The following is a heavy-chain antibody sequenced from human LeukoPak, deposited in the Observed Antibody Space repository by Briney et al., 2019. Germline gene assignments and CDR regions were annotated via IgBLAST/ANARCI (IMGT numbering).Heavy chain of an antibody. Sequence: PSETLSLTCTVSGGAISNCYWSWIRQPPGKGLEWIGYIYYSGSTNYNPSLKSRVTISVDTSKNQFSLKLSSVTAADTAVYYCARKKFIAAGGFDPWGQGTLVTVSS. CDR1: GGAISNCY. CDR2: IYYSGST. CDR3: ARKKFIAAGGFDP. D-gene: IGHD6-6*01. J-gene: IGHJ5*02. V-gene: IGHV4-59*01.